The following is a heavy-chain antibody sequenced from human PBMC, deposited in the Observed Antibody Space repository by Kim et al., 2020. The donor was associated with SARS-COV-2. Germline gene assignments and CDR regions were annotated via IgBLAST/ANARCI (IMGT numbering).Heavy chain of an antibody. CDR1: GFTFSSYW. CDR3: ARFFSPLWGAFDI. CDR2: IKQDGSEK. D-gene: IGHD7-27*01. Sequence: GGSLRLSCAASGFTFSSYWMSWVRQAPGKGLEWVANIKQDGSEKYYVDSVKGRFTISRDNAKNSLYLQMNSLRAEDTAVYYCARFFSPLWGAFDIWGQGTMVTVSS. J-gene: IGHJ3*02. V-gene: IGHV3-7*05.